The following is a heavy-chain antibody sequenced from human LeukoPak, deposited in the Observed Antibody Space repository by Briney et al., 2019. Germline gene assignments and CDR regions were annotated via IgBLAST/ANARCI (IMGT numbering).Heavy chain of an antibody. J-gene: IGHJ4*02. Sequence: SQTLSLTCTVSGGSISSGSYYWSWIRQPAGKGLEWIGRIYTSGSTNYNPSLKSRVTISVDTSKNQFSLKLSSVTAADTAVYYCARGLVYDSSGYYYHDYWGQGTLVTVSS. CDR1: GGSISSGSYY. CDR3: ARGLVYDSSGYYYHDY. CDR2: IYTSGST. V-gene: IGHV4-61*02. D-gene: IGHD3-22*01.